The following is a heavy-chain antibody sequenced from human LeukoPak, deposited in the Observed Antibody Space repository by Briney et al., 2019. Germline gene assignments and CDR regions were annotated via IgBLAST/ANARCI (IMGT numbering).Heavy chain of an antibody. CDR1: GYTFTGYY. CDR3: ARESVLGGRS. CDR2: INPDSGAT. V-gene: IGHV1-2*06. Sequence: ASVKVSCKASGYTFTGYYLHWVRQAPGQGLEWMGRINPDSGATNYAQNFHGRVTMTRDTSISTGYMELSRLRSDDTAVYYCARESVLGGRSWGQGTLVTVSS. J-gene: IGHJ5*02. D-gene: IGHD3-3*02.